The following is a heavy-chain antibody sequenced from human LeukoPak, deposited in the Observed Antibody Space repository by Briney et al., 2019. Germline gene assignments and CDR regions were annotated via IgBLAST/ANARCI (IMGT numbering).Heavy chain of an antibody. CDR2: IYTSGST. CDR3: ARDRQWEPSYYYYMDV. CDR1: GGSFSGYY. Sequence: TSETLSLTCAVYGGSFSGYYWSWIRQPPGKGLEWIGRIYTSGSTNYNPSLKSRVTMSVDTSKNQFSLKLSSVTAADTAVYYCARDRQWEPSYYYYMDVWGKGTTVTVSS. J-gene: IGHJ6*03. V-gene: IGHV4-59*10. D-gene: IGHD1-26*01.